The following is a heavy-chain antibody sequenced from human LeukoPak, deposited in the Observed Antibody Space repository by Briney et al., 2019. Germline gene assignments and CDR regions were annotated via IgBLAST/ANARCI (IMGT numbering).Heavy chain of an antibody. CDR3: ARALYDYVWGSYPKD. CDR1: GGTFSSYA. CDR2: IIPIFGTA. V-gene: IGHV1-69*05. D-gene: IGHD3-16*02. J-gene: IGHJ4*02. Sequence: ASVKVSCKASGGTFSSYAISWVRQAPGQGLEWMGGIIPIFGTANYAQKFQGRVTITTDESTSTAYMELSSLRSEDTAVYYCARALYDYVWGSYPKDWGQGTLVTVSS.